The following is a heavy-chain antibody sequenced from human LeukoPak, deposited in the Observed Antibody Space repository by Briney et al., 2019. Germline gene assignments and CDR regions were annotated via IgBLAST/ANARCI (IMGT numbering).Heavy chain of an antibody. CDR2: MNPNSGNT. D-gene: IGHD2-2*01. CDR3: ARGPLGYCSSTSCYNYYYYMDV. CDR1: GYTFTSYD. J-gene: IGHJ6*03. Sequence: ASVKVSCKASGYTFTSYDINWVRQATGQGLEWMGWMNPNSGNTGYAQKFQGRVTITRNTSISTAYMELSSLRSEDMAVYYCARGPLGYCSSTSCYNYYYYMDVWGKGTTVTVSS. V-gene: IGHV1-8*01.